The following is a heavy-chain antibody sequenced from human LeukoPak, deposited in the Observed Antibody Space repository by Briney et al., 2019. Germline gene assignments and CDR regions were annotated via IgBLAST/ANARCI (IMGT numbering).Heavy chain of an antibody. V-gene: IGHV4-4*09. CDR1: GGSISSYY. D-gene: IGHD3/OR15-3a*01. Sequence: SETLSLTCTVSGGSISSYYWSWIRQPPGKGLEWIGYIYTSGSTNYNPSLKSRVTISVDTSKNQFSLKLSSVTAADTAVYYCAGDWGAFDIWGQGTMVTVSS. CDR2: IYTSGST. CDR3: AGDWGAFDI. J-gene: IGHJ3*02.